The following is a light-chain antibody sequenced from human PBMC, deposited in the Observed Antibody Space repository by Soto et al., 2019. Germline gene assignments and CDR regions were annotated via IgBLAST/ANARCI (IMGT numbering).Light chain of an antibody. CDR1: QGLGTN. CDR2: GAS. CDR3: QQYGSSHT. Sequence: EVVTTQSPATLSVSPGERATLSCRASQGLGTNLAWYQQKPGQAPRLLIFGASTRATGIPDRFSGSGAGAYFNLTISRLEPADFGVYYCQQYGSSHTFGQGTRLEIK. J-gene: IGKJ5*01. V-gene: IGKV3-20*01.